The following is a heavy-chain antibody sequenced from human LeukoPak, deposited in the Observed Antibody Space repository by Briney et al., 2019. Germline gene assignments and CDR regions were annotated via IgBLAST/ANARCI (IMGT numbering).Heavy chain of an antibody. J-gene: IGHJ3*02. CDR3: ARDLLRYFDWPLYLGAFDI. CDR1: GGSISSSSYY. D-gene: IGHD3-9*01. Sequence: SETLSLTCTVSGGSISSSSYYWGWIRQPPGKGLEWIGSIYYSGSTYYNPSLKSRVTISVDTSKNQFSLKLSSVTAADTAVYYCARDLLRYFDWPLYLGAFDIWGQGTMVTVSS. V-gene: IGHV4-39*07. CDR2: IYYSGST.